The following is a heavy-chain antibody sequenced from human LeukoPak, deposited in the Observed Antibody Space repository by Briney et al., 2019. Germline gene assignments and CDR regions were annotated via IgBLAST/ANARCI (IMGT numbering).Heavy chain of an antibody. CDR3: AAGYDFWSGYLPIDY. J-gene: IGHJ4*02. CDR2: IKQDGSEK. CDR1: GFTFSTYW. Sequence: GGSLRLSCSASGFTFSTYWMSWVCQAPGKGLEWVANIKQDGSEKYYVDSVKGRFTISRDNAKNSLYLQMNSLRAEDTAVYYCAAGYDFWSGYLPIDYWGQGTLVTVSS. V-gene: IGHV3-7*03. D-gene: IGHD3-3*01.